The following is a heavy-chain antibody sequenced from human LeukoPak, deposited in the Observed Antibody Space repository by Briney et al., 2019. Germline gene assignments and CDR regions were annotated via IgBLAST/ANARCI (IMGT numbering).Heavy chain of an antibody. CDR3: ARDLRSGYDLWSGYYLGAFDI. CDR2: IYYSGST. J-gene: IGHJ3*02. D-gene: IGHD3-3*01. V-gene: IGHV4-59*02. CDR1: GGSVSSYY. Sequence: KPSETLSLTCTVSGGSVSSYYWSWIRQPPGKGLEWIGYIYYSGSTNYTPSLKSQVTISVDPSKNQFSLKLSSVTAADTAVYYGARDLRSGYDLWSGYYLGAFDIWGQGTMDTVSS.